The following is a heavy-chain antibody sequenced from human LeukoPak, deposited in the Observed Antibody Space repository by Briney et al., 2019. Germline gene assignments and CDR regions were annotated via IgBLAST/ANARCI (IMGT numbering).Heavy chain of an antibody. Sequence: ASVKVSCKASRGTFSSYAISWVRQATGQGLEWMGGVIPMFATVNYAPKFQDRVTITADESTSTAYMELRSLRSEDTAVYHCARGLHGDYGYFDYWGQGTLVTVSS. CDR1: RGTFSSYA. J-gene: IGHJ4*02. V-gene: IGHV1-69*01. D-gene: IGHD4-17*01. CDR3: ARGLHGDYGYFDY. CDR2: VIPMFATV.